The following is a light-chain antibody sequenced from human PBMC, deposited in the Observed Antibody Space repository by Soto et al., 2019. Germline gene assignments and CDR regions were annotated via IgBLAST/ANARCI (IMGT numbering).Light chain of an antibody. CDR2: EVT. CDR1: SSDVGAYNF. J-gene: IGLJ1*01. CDR3: SSYTNTGTLYV. Sequence: QSALTQPPSASGSPGQSVTISCTGTSSDVGAYNFVSWYQQNPGKAPKLMIYEVTKRPSGVPDRFSGSKSGNTASLTVSGLQAEDEADYYCSSYTNTGTLYVFGTGTKLTVL. V-gene: IGLV2-8*01.